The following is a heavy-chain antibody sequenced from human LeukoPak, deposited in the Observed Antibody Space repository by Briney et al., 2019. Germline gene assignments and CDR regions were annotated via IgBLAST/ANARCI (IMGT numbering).Heavy chain of an antibody. CDR3: AAGPYGDLRY. D-gene: IGHD4-17*01. CDR1: GFTFTSSA. CDR2: IVVGSGNT. Sequence: GASVKVSCKAPGFTFTSSAMQWVRQARGQRLEWIGWIVVGSGNTNYAQKFQERVTITRDMSTSTAYMELSSLRSEDTAVYYCAAGPYGDLRYWGQGTLVTVSS. V-gene: IGHV1-58*02. J-gene: IGHJ4*02.